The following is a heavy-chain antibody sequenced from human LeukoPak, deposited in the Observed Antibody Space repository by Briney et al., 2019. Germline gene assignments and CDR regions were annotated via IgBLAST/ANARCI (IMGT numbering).Heavy chain of an antibody. Sequence: GGSLRLSCSASGFTFSSYAMHWVRQAPGKGLEYVSAISSNGGSTYYADSVKGRFTISRDNSKNTLYLKMSSLRAEDTAVYYCVKDLGMVRGVKQTDYWGQGTLVTVSS. D-gene: IGHD3-10*01. CDR3: VKDLGMVRGVKQTDY. V-gene: IGHV3-64D*06. CDR2: ISSNGGST. CDR1: GFTFSSYA. J-gene: IGHJ4*02.